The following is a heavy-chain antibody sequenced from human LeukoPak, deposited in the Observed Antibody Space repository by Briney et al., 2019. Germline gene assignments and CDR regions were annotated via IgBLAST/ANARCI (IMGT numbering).Heavy chain of an antibody. Sequence: ASVKVSCKASGYTFTGYYMHWVRQAPGQGLEWMGWINPNSGGTNYAQKFQGRVTMTRDTSISTAYMELSRLRSDDTAGYYCARWGGDILTGYSPFDYWGQGTLVTVSS. J-gene: IGHJ4*02. V-gene: IGHV1-2*02. CDR1: GYTFTGYY. D-gene: IGHD3-9*01. CDR3: ARWGGDILTGYSPFDY. CDR2: INPNSGGT.